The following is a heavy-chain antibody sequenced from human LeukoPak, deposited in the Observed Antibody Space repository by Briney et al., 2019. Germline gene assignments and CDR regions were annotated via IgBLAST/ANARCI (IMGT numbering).Heavy chain of an antibody. V-gene: IGHV3-30*02. J-gene: IGHJ4*02. CDR2: IQYGGYNK. CDR3: AKDLTGSTYYFDS. CDR1: GFNFRIRG. D-gene: IGHD1-1*01. Sequence: GGSLRLSCVASGFNFRIRGLHWVRQAPGKGLEWVASIQYGGYNKYYADSVKGRFTISRDDSKNTLFLQMDSLSTEDTAVYYCAKDLTGSTYYFDSWGQGTLVTVSS.